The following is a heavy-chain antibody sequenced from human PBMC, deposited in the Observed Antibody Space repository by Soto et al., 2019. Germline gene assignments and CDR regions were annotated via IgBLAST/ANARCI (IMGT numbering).Heavy chain of an antibody. CDR2: FDPEDGET. CDR1: GYTLTELS. J-gene: IGHJ3*02. V-gene: IGHV1-24*01. Sequence: ASVKVSCKVSGYTLTELSMHWVRQAPGKGLEWMGGFDPEDGETIYAQKFQGRVTMTEDTSTDTAYMELSSLRSEDTAVYYCVGYYYDSSGYWPDAFDIWGQGTMVTVS. D-gene: IGHD3-22*01. CDR3: VGYYYDSSGYWPDAFDI.